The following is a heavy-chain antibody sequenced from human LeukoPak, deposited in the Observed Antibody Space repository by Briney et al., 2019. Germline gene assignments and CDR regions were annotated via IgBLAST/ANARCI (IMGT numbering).Heavy chain of an antibody. CDR1: GGSISSYY. CDR2: IYYSGST. Sequence: PSETLSLTCTVSGGSISSYYWSWIRQPPGKGLEWIGYIYYSGSTNYNPSLKSRVSISVDTSKNQFSLKPTSVTTADTAVYYCTRGTAVYGGNSPYYFDYWGQGTLVTVSS. V-gene: IGHV4-59*01. J-gene: IGHJ4*02. CDR3: TRGTAVYGGNSPYYFDY. D-gene: IGHD4-23*01.